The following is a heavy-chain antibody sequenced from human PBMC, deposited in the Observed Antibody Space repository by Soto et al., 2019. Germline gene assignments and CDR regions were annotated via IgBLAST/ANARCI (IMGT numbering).Heavy chain of an antibody. CDR3: ARLDYSNLSSTSYYSIYV. Sequence: QLQESGPGLVKSSATLSLTCTVSGGSVRGSRYYWGWIRQPPGKGLEWIGSVYFSGHTHYTPSLRSPVTISLAKSTNQFSLRLSSVTAADTAIYFGARLDYSNLSSTSYYSIYVWGNGTTVTVSS. V-gene: IGHV4-39*01. J-gene: IGHJ6*03. CDR1: GGSVRGSRYY. D-gene: IGHD4-4*01. CDR2: VYFSGHT.